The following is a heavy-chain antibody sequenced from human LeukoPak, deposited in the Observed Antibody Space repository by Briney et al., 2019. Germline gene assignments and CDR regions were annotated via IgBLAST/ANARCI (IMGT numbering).Heavy chain of an antibody. V-gene: IGHV3-74*01. J-gene: IGHJ4*02. CDR2: INSDGSST. CDR3: ARVLGYCSGGSCLDQRFDY. D-gene: IGHD2-15*01. Sequence: GGSLRLSCAASGFTFSSYWMHWVRQAPGKGLVWVSRINSDGSSTSYADSVKGRFTISRDNAKNTLYLQMNSLRAEDTAVYYCARVLGYCSGGSCLDQRFDYWGQGTLVTVSS. CDR1: GFTFSSYW.